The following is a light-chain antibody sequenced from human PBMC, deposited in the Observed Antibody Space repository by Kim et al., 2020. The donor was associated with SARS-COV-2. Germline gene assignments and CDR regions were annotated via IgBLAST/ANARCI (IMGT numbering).Light chain of an antibody. CDR3: QQTDSSPQT. V-gene: IGKV1-39*01. Sequence: EYLGRRVSITCRASQSISSYLNWYQQKPGIAPQLLRYTASSLQSGVPSRLSGSGSATDFTLTISSLQPEDLATYYCQQTDSSPQTFGQGTKVDIK. J-gene: IGKJ1*01. CDR1: QSISSY. CDR2: TAS.